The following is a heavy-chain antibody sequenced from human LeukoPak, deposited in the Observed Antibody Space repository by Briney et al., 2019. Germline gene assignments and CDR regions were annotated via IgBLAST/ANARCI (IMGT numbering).Heavy chain of an antibody. Sequence: PGGSLRLSCAASGLTFSSNYMSWVRQAPGKGLERVSVIYSGGSTYYADSVKGRFTISRDNYKNTLYLQMNSLRAEDTAVYYCARGVGATTECFDYWGQGTLVTVSS. V-gene: IGHV3-53*01. CDR3: ARGVGATTECFDY. D-gene: IGHD1-26*01. CDR1: GLTFSSNY. CDR2: IYSGGST. J-gene: IGHJ4*02.